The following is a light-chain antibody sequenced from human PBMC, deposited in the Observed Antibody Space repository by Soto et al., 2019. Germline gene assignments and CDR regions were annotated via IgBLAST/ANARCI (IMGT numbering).Light chain of an antibody. CDR2: GAS. J-gene: IGKJ2*01. Sequence: ESMLTQSPGTLSLSPGERATLSCRASQSVSTRYLAWYQQKPGQAPRLLIYGASIRATGIPDRFSGSGSGTDFPLIISGLEPEDFAVYYCHQFGSSPPAFTFGQGTKLEV. V-gene: IGKV3-20*01. CDR1: QSVSTRY. CDR3: HQFGSSPPAFT.